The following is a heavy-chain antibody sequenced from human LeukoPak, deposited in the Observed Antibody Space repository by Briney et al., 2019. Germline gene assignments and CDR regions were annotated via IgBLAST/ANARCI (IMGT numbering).Heavy chain of an antibody. J-gene: IGHJ5*02. CDR2: ISAYNGNT. CDR1: GYTFTSYG. V-gene: IGHV1-18*01. Sequence: ASVKVSCKASGYTFTSYGISWVRQAPGQGLEWMGWISAYNGNTNYAQKLQGRVTMTTDTSTSTAYMELRSLRSDDTAVYYCARVPVVVVAATRFLPWFDPWGQGTLVTVSS. D-gene: IGHD2-15*01. CDR3: ARVPVVVVAATRFLPWFDP.